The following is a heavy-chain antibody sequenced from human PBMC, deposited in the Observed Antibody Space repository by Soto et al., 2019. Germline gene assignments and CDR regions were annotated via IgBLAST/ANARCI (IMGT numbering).Heavy chain of an antibody. CDR3: ARGNHRWLQLWYFDL. D-gene: IGHD5-12*01. Sequence: QVKLVQSGAEVKKPGSSVKVSCKASGGTFSSYAISWVRQAPGQGLEWMGGIIPIFGTVNYAQKFQGRVTITADESTSTAYMVLSSLRSEDTAVYYCARGNHRWLQLWYFDLWGRGTLVTVSS. CDR1: GGTFSSYA. J-gene: IGHJ2*01. CDR2: IIPIFGTV. V-gene: IGHV1-69*12.